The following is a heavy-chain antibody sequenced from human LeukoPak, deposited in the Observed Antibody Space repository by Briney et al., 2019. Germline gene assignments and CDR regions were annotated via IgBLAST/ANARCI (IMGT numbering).Heavy chain of an antibody. CDR2: ISYDGSNK. J-gene: IGHJ6*02. D-gene: IGHD2-21*02. CDR1: GFTFSSYG. Sequence: GGSLRLSCAASGFTFSSYGMHWVRQAPGKGLEWVAVISYDGSNKYYADSVKGRFTISGDNSKNTLYLQMNSLRAEDTAVYYCAKGSQIVVVTATPGGMDVWGQGTTVTVSS. V-gene: IGHV3-30*18. CDR3: AKGSQIVVVTATPGGMDV.